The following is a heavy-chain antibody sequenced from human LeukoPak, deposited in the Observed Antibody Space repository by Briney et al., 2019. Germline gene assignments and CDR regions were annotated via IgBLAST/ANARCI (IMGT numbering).Heavy chain of an antibody. V-gene: IGHV1-69*13. CDR3: ARDGGWSGYYYFDY. J-gene: IGHJ4*02. D-gene: IGHD3-3*01. CDR1: GYTFTSYG. Sequence: SVKVSCKASGYTFTSYGISWVRQAPGQGLEWMGGIIPIFGTANYAQKFQGRVTITADESTSTAYMELSSLRSEDTAVYYCARDGGWSGYYYFDYWGQGTLVTVSS. CDR2: IIPIFGTA.